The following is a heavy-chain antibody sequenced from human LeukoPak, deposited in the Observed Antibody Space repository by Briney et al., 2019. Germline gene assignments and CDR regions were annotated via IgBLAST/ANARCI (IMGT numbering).Heavy chain of an antibody. CDR2: IKQAGSER. D-gene: IGHD6-19*01. CDR3: ARERMGSSGHFDS. CDR1: GFTFSSHW. J-gene: IGHJ4*02. Sequence: AGGSLRLSRAASGFTFSSHWMSRVRQAPGKGLEWVANIKQAGSERYYVDSVKGRFTISRDNAKNSLYLQMNSLGAEDTAVYYCARERMGSSGHFDSWGQGTLVTVSS. V-gene: IGHV3-7*01.